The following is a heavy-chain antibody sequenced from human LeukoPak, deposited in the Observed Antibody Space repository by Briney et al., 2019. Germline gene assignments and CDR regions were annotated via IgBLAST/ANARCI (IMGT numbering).Heavy chain of an antibody. D-gene: IGHD3-10*02. CDR2: TSADNGHT. CDR3: ARDYFSDYVFDF. Sequence: ASVKVSCKASGYTFTSYGISWVRQAPGQGLEWMGVTSADNGHTNYVQKFQGRVTMTTDTSTNTAYMELRSLRFDDTAMYYCARDYFSDYVFDFWGQGTLITVSS. V-gene: IGHV1-18*01. CDR1: GYTFTSYG. J-gene: IGHJ4*02.